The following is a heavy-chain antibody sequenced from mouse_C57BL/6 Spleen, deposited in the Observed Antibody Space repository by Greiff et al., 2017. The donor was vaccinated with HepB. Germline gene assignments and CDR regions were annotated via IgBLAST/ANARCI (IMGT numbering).Heavy chain of an antibody. CDR3: TTYGYDGLAWFAY. V-gene: IGHV14-4*01. J-gene: IGHJ3*01. CDR2: IDPENGDT. CDR1: GFNIKDDY. D-gene: IGHD2-2*01. Sequence: EVKLQQSGAELVRPGASVKLSCTASGFNIKDDYMHWVKQRPEQGLEWIGWIDPENGDTEYASKFQGKATITADTSSNTAYLQLSSLTSEDTAVYYCTTYGYDGLAWFAYWGQGTLVTVSA.